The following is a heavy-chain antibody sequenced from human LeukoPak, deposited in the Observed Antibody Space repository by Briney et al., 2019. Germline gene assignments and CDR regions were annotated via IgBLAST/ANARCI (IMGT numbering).Heavy chain of an antibody. CDR3: ARAQSYQNYDFWSGSFSSSYNWFDP. CDR2: IYYSGST. Sequence: SETQSLTCTVSGGSISSYYWSWIRQPPGKGLEWIGYIYYSGSTNYNPSLKSRVTISVDTSKNQFSLKLSSVTAADTAVYYCARAQSYQNYDFWSGSFSSSYNWFDPWGQGTLVTVSS. CDR1: GGSISSYY. V-gene: IGHV4-59*01. J-gene: IGHJ5*02. D-gene: IGHD3-3*01.